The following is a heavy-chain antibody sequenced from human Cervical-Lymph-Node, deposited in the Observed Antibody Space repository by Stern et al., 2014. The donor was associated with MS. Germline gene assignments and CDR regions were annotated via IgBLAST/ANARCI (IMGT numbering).Heavy chain of an antibody. D-gene: IGHD5-18*01. CDR3: VRGGFSYGYGLDA. J-gene: IGHJ6*02. V-gene: IGHV1-8*01. Sequence: QLVQSGSEVRKPGASVKVSCQASGYSFINYDIFWVRQATGQGLEWMGWMNPNNGNTGHAQKFQGRVTMTRNTSISTAYMELSSLRSDDTAVYYCVRGGFSYGYGLDAWGQGTAVTVSS. CDR1: GYSFINYD. CDR2: MNPNNGNT.